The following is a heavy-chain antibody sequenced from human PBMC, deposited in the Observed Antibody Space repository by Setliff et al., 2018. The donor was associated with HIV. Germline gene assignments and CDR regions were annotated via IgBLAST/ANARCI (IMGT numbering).Heavy chain of an antibody. D-gene: IGHD3-10*01. V-gene: IGHV4-39*01. CDR2: SYHSGTT. J-gene: IGHJ4*02. Sequence: PSETLSLTCSVFRGSLSSGGYYWSWIRQHPGKGLEWIGYSYHSGTTYYNPSLKSRVTISVDTSKNQFSLKLSSVTAADTAVYYCARLSLSLVRGIINSGDRFFDYWGQGSLVTVSS. CDR1: RGSLSSGGYY. CDR3: ARLSLSLVRGIINSGDRFFDY.